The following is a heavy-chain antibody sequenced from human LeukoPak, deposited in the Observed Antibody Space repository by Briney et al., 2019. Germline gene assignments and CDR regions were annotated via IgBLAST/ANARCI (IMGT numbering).Heavy chain of an antibody. J-gene: IGHJ3*02. D-gene: IGHD1-26*01. CDR3: ARPQWELGIGAFDI. CDR1: GFTFSSYA. Sequence: SGGYLRLSCAAPGFTFSSYAMHWVRQAPGKGLEWVAVISYDGSNKYYADSVKGRFTISRDNSKNTLYLQMNSLRAEDTAVYYCARPQWELGIGAFDIWGQGTMVTVSS. V-gene: IGHV3-30-3*01. CDR2: ISYDGSNK.